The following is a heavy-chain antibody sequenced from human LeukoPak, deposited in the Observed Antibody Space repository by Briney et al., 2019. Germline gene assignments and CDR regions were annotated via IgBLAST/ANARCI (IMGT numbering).Heavy chain of an antibody. D-gene: IGHD2-21*01. CDR1: GGSISSYY. J-gene: IGHJ5*02. CDR3: AREHFVVFP. Sequence: SETLSLTCTVSGGSISSYYWSWVRQPPGKGLEWIGYIYHSGSTNYNPSLKSRVTISVDTSKNQFSLKLSSVTAGDTAVYYCAREHFVVFPWGQGTLVTVSS. V-gene: IGHV4-59*01. CDR2: IYHSGST.